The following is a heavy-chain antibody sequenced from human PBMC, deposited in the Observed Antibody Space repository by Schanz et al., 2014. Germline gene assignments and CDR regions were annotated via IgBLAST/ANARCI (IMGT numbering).Heavy chain of an antibody. Sequence: QVQLVESGGGVVQPGRSLRLSCAASGFTFSSYGMHWVRQAPGKGLEWVAVISYDGRNKYYADSVKGRFTISRDNSENTLYLQMNSLSADDTAVFYCAKGMGYCSGGTCYDYYYYGLDVWGQGTTVTVSS. CDR3: AKGMGYCSGGTCYDYYYYGLDV. V-gene: IGHV3-30*19. D-gene: IGHD2-15*01. CDR1: GFTFSSYG. CDR2: ISYDGRNK. J-gene: IGHJ6*02.